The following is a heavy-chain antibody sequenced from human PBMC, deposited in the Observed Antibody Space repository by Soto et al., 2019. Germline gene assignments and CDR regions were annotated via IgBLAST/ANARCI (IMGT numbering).Heavy chain of an antibody. Sequence: SQTLSLTCAISGDSVSSNSAALNWIRQSPSRGLEWLGRTYYRSKWYTDYAVSVKSRITINPDTSKNHFSLQLKSVTPEDTALYFCARLAPGGSGGGGDYWGQGTLVTVSS. J-gene: IGHJ4*02. CDR3: ARLAPGGSGGGGDY. V-gene: IGHV6-1*01. D-gene: IGHD6-19*01. CDR1: GDSVSSNSAA. CDR2: TYYRSKWYT.